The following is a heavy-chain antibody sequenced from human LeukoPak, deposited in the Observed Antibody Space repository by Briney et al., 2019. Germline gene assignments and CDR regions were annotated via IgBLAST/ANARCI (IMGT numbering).Heavy chain of an antibody. D-gene: IGHD3-16*01. V-gene: IGHV3-13*04. CDR1: GFTFSSYD. Sequence: GGSLRLSCAASGFTFSSYDMHWVRQATGKGLEWVSAIDTAGNTFYPASVRGRFTISRENAKNSLYLQMNNVRAGDTAVYYCARTSKVTSVMDIWGQGTMVTVSS. CDR2: IDTAGNT. J-gene: IGHJ3*02. CDR3: ARTSKVTSVMDI.